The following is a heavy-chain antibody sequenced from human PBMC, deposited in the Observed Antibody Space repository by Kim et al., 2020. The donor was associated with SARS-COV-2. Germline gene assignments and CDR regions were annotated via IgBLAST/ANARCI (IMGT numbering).Heavy chain of an antibody. V-gene: IGHV4-39*01. J-gene: IGHJ3*02. CDR2: TGGT. Sequence: TGGTDYTPSLASRVTKCVDTSKNQFTLELSSVTAADTAVYYCARNAFDIWGQGTMVTVSS. CDR3: ARNAFDI.